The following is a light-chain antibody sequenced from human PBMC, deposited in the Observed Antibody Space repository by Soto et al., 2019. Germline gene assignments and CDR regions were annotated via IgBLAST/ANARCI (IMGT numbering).Light chain of an antibody. Sequence: IQMTYSTSSLSASVRDRVTITVGATQSIGTYLNWYQERPGKAPKLLIYAASSLQSGVPSRFSGSGSGTHFTLTISSLQPQDSATYSCQQSYSTTTLGHGTKV. J-gene: IGKJ1*01. CDR3: QQSYSTTT. CDR1: QSIGTY. CDR2: AAS. V-gene: IGKV1-39*01.